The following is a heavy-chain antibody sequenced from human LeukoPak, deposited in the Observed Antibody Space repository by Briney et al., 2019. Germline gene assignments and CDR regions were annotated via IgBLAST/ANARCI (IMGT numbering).Heavy chain of an antibody. Sequence: GGSLTFTCAAPAFTFNTITLPWVPQAQGQGLKGVSFIDASGGSTYYADSVKGRFTISRDNSKNTFFLQMNTLRAADTAVYYCAKGSGSGWYGWFAPWGQGTLVTVSS. CDR2: IDASGGST. CDR1: AFTFNTIT. D-gene: IGHD6-19*01. J-gene: IGHJ5*02. CDR3: AKGSGSGWYGWFAP. V-gene: IGHV3-23*01.